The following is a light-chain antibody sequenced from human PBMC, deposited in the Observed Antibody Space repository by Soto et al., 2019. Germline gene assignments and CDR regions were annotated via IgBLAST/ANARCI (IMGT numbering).Light chain of an antibody. CDR3: SSYAGSNNLGV. CDR2: EVI. Sequence: QSGLTQPPSASGSPGQSVTISCTGTSSDVGGYNYVSWYQHHPGKAPKLLIYEVIKRPSGVPNRFSGSKSGNTASPTVSGLQPEDEADYFCSSYAGSNNLGVFGGGTKLTVL. V-gene: IGLV2-8*01. J-gene: IGLJ3*02. CDR1: SSDVGGYNY.